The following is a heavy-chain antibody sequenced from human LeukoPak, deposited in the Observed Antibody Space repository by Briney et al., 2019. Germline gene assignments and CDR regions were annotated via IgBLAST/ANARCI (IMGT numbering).Heavy chain of an antibody. CDR1: GYTFTSYD. V-gene: IGHV1-8*01. J-gene: IGHJ3*02. CDR3: ARAGFYDSSDAFDI. CDR2: MNPNSGNT. Sequence: ASVKVSCKASGYTFTSYDINWVRQATGQGLEWVGWMNPNSGNTGYAQKFQGRVTMTRNTSISTAYMELSSLRSEDTAVYYCARAGFYDSSDAFDIWGQGTMVTVSS. D-gene: IGHD5/OR15-5a*01.